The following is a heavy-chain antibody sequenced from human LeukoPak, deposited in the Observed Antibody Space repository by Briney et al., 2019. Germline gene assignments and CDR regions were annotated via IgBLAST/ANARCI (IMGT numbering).Heavy chain of an antibody. V-gene: IGHV1-2*02. CDR2: INPNSGGT. Sequence: ASVKVSCKASGYTFTDYFLHWVRQAPGQRLEWMGWINPNSGGTNYAQKFQGRVTMTRDTSISTAYMDLSRLRSDDTAVYFCARESIHCGGGTCYGAVRWFDPWGQGTLVTVSS. J-gene: IGHJ5*02. CDR1: GYTFTDYF. D-gene: IGHD2-15*01. CDR3: ARESIHCGGGTCYGAVRWFDP.